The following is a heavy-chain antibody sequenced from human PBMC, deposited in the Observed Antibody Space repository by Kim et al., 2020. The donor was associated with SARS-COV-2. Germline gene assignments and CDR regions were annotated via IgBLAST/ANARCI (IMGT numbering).Heavy chain of an antibody. Sequence: GGSLRLSCAASGFTFSSYSMNWVRQAPGKGLEWVSSISSSSSYIYYADSVKGRFTISRDNAKNSLYLQMNSLRAEDTAVYYCARGSRDIPGWFDPWGQGTLVTVSS. CDR3: ARGSRDIPGWFDP. V-gene: IGHV3-21*01. D-gene: IGHD2-15*01. J-gene: IGHJ5*02. CDR2: ISSSSSYI. CDR1: GFTFSSYS.